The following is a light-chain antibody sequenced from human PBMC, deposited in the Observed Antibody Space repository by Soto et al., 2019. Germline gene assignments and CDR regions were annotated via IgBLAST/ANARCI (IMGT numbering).Light chain of an antibody. CDR1: NSDVGGYNY. CDR2: DVS. J-gene: IGLJ1*01. V-gene: IGLV2-11*01. CDR3: CSYAGTYAYV. Sequence: QSALTQPRSVSGSPGQSVTISCTGSNSDVGGYNYVSWYQQHPGKAPKLMIYDVSKRPSGVPDRFSGSKSGNTASLTISGLQADDDADYYCCSYAGTYAYVFGTGTKLTVL.